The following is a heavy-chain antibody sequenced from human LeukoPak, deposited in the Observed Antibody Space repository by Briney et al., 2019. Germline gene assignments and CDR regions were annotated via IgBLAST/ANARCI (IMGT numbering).Heavy chain of an antibody. D-gene: IGHD6-19*01. Sequence: PSETLSLTCTVSGGSISSYYWSWIRQPPGKGLEWIGYIYYSGSTNYNPSLKSRVTISVDTSKNQFSLKLSSVTAADTAVYYCARAVAGHYLDYWGQGTLVTVSS. CDR3: ARAVAGHYLDY. J-gene: IGHJ4*02. CDR1: GGSISSYY. CDR2: IYYSGST. V-gene: IGHV4-59*01.